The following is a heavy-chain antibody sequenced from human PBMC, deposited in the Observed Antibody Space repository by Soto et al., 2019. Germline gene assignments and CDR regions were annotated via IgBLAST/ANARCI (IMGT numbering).Heavy chain of an antibody. CDR3: ARWGTTGGLEV. V-gene: IGHV3-30*19. CDR1: VCTFRSFV. CDR2: TSYDGSNT. J-gene: IGHJ4*02. Sequence: QVQLVESVGGVVQPGTSLRLSCVGSVCTFRSFVIHWVRQAPGNGLEWVALTSYDGSNTYYDDSVKVRFTISRDNSRNTVDLQMDLMILEDTALYSCARWGTTGGLEVWGQGTLVSVSS. D-gene: IGHD3-16*01.